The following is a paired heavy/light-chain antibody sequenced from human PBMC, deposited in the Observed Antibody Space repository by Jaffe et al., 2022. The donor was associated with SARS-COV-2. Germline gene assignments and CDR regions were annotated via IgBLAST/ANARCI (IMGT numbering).Light chain of an antibody. CDR1: SSNIGTYY. J-gene: IGLJ2*01. Sequence: QSVLTQPPSASGAPGQRVTISCSGSSSNIGTYYVYWFQHLPGTAPKLLIYANNQRPSGVPDRFSGSKSGTSASLAISGLRSEDEADYYCATWDDSLRGVVFGGGTKLTVL. CDR2: ANN. V-gene: IGLV1-47*01. CDR3: ATWDDSLRGVV.
Heavy chain of an antibody. CDR2: INPHSGGT. D-gene: IGHD1-20*01. J-gene: IGHJ4*02. Sequence: QVQLVQSGAEVKKPGASVKVSCKASGYTFTGSHIHWVRQAPGQGLEWMGRINPHSGGTDYAQKFQGRVTMTRDTSISTAYMDLSSLRSDDTALYYCARGFEDYNRLDYWGQGTLVTVSS. CDR1: GYTFTGSH. V-gene: IGHV1-2*06. CDR3: ARGFEDYNRLDY.